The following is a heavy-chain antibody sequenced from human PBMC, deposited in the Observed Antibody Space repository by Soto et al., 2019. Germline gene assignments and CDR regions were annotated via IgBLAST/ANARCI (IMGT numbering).Heavy chain of an antibody. CDR2: INPNSGGT. CDR1: GYTFTGYY. Sequence: ASVKVSCKASGYTFTGYYMHWVRQAPGQGLEWMGWINPNSGGTNYAQKFQGRVTMTRDTSISTAYMELSRLRSDDTAVYYCARDRRYYYGSGSGTPGYYYGMDVWGQGTTVTVSS. V-gene: IGHV1-2*02. J-gene: IGHJ6*02. CDR3: ARDRRYYYGSGSGTPGYYYGMDV. D-gene: IGHD3-10*01.